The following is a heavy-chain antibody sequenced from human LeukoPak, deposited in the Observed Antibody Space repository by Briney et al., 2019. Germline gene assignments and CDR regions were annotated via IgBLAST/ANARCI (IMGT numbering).Heavy chain of an antibody. D-gene: IGHD3-10*02. Sequence: GALRLSCAASGFTFSSYGMSWVRQAPGKGLDWVSAISGSGGSTYYADSVKGRFTISRDNSKNTLYLQMNSLRAEDTAVYYCAELGITMIGGVWGKGTTVTISS. CDR3: AELGITMIGGV. V-gene: IGHV3-23*01. CDR2: ISGSGGST. J-gene: IGHJ6*04. CDR1: GFTFSSYG.